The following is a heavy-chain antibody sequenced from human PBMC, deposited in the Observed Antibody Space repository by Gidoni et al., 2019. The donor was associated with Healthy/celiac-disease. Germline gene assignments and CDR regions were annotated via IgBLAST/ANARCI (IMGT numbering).Heavy chain of an antibody. CDR3: ARDQSDAFDI. V-gene: IGHV3-30-3*01. CDR1: GFTFSSYA. Sequence: QVQLVESGGGVVQPGRSLRLSCAASGFTFSSYAMHWVRQAPGKGLEWVAVISYDGINKYYADSVKGRFTISRDNSKNTLYLQMNSLRAEDTAVYYCARDQSDAFDIWGQGTMVTVSS. CDR2: ISYDGINK. J-gene: IGHJ3*02.